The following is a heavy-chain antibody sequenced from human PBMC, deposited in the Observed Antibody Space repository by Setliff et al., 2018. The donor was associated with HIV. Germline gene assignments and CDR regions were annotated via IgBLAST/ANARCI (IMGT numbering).Heavy chain of an antibody. J-gene: IGHJ4*02. Sequence: KPSETLSLTCSVSGGSTTSGGYYWSWIRQHPGKGLEYIGYIYYSGSTYYNPSLKSRVTMSIDTSTQQFFLNVTSVTAADTAVYYCAGCSYNFWVYRFDHWGQGALVTVSS. CDR3: AGCSYNFWVYRFDH. CDR1: GGSTTSGGYY. V-gene: IGHV4-31*03. CDR2: IYYSGST. D-gene: IGHD3-3*01.